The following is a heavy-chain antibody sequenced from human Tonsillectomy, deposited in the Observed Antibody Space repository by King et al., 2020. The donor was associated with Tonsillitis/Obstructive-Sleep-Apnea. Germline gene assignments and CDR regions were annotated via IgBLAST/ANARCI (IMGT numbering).Heavy chain of an antibody. CDR2: ISEKNGYT. D-gene: IGHD2-2*01. J-gene: IGHJ6*03. CDR3: ARGAYQVVPGGYYYYMDV. CDR1: GYTLTTYG. Sequence: VQLVESGAEVKKPGASVKVSCKASGYTLTTYGVSWVRQAPGQGLEWMGWISEKNGYTNYAPNLQGRVTMTKDTSTSTAYMELWSLRSDDTAVYYCARGAYQVVPGGYYYYMDVWGKGTTVTVSS. V-gene: IGHV1-18*01.